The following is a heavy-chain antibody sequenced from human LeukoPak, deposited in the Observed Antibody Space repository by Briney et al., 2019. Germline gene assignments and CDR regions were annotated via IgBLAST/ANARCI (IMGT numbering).Heavy chain of an antibody. V-gene: IGHV4-39*01. J-gene: IGHJ4*02. CDR3: QSRYLEWLLEY. CDR2: IYSSGSA. CDR1: GGSINSNNYY. Sequence: SETLSLTCTVSGGSINSNNYYWGWTRQPPGKGLEWIGSIYSSGSAYYNPSLKSRVTISVDTSKNQFSLRLSSVTAADTAVYYCQSRYLEWLLEYWGQGTLVTVSS. D-gene: IGHD3-3*01.